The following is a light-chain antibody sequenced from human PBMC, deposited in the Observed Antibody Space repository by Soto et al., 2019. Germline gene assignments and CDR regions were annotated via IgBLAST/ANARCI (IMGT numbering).Light chain of an antibody. Sequence: QSVLTQPPSASGTPGQRVTISCSGSSSNIGSNTVNWYQQLPGTAPKLLIYSNNQRPSWVPDRFSGSKSGTSASLAISGLQSEDEADYYCAAWDDSLNGSVVFGGGTQLTVL. CDR1: SSNIGSNT. V-gene: IGLV1-44*01. J-gene: IGLJ2*01. CDR3: AAWDDSLNGSVV. CDR2: SNN.